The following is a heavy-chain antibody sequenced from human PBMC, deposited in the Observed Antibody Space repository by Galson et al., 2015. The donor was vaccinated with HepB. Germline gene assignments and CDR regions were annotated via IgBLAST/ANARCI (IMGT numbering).Heavy chain of an antibody. J-gene: IGHJ4*02. Sequence: SLRLSCAASGFTFSSYWVHWVRQAPGKGLVWVSRINSDGSSTSYADSVKGRFTISRDNAKNTLYLQMNSLRAEDTAVYYCAREDYGSGSYYLGYWGQGTLVTVSS. CDR2: INSDGSST. CDR1: GFTFSSYW. D-gene: IGHD3-10*01. V-gene: IGHV3-74*01. CDR3: AREDYGSGSYYLGY.